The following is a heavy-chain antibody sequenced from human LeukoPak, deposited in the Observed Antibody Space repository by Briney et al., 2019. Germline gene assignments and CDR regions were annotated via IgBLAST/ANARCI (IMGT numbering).Heavy chain of an antibody. D-gene: IGHD3-10*01. CDR3: AKVAKYYYGSETYYFFEH. CDR1: GFTFSSYW. V-gene: IGHV3-74*01. Sequence: PGGSLRLSCAAPGFTFSSYWMHWVRQAPGKGLVWVSRINSDGSSTSYADSVRGRFSISRDNAKNTLYLQMNSLRVEDTAVYYCAKVAKYYYGSETYYFFEHWGQGTPVTASS. CDR2: INSDGSST. J-gene: IGHJ4*02.